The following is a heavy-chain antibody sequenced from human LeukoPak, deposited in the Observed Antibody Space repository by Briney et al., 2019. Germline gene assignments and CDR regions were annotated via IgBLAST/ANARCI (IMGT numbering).Heavy chain of an antibody. D-gene: IGHD2-15*01. J-gene: IGHJ5*02. CDR1: GFTFSSYA. Sequence: GGSLRLSCAASGFTFSSYAMSWVRQAPGKGLEWVSAISGSGGSTYYADSVKGRFTISRDNSKNTLCLQMSSLRAEDTAVYYCAKDGRDIVVVVASRGPYNWFDPWGQGTLVTVSS. CDR2: ISGSGGST. V-gene: IGHV3-23*01. CDR3: AKDGRDIVVVVASRGPYNWFDP.